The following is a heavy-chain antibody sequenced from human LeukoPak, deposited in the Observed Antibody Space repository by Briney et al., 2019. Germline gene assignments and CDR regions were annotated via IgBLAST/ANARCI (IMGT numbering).Heavy chain of an antibody. D-gene: IGHD5-24*01. CDR3: LRVDGRYHNWFDP. V-gene: IGHV3-74*03. Sequence: GGSLRLSCAASGFPFGSYWMHWVRQAPGKGLEWVSRVSTDGSDTAYADSVKGRFTISRDNAKNTLYLQMNSLRAEDTAMYYCLRVDGRYHNWFDPWGQGTLVTVSS. CDR1: GFPFGSYW. J-gene: IGHJ5*02. CDR2: VSTDGSDT.